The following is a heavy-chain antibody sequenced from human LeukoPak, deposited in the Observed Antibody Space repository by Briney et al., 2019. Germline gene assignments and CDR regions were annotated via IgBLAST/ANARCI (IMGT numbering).Heavy chain of an antibody. Sequence: GGSLRLSCAASGFTFSSYAMSWVRQAPGKGLEWVSAISGSGGSTFHADSVKGRFTISRENSKNTLFLQMNSLRVEDTAVYYCAKGSSSSRPYYFDHWGQGALVTVSS. J-gene: IGHJ4*02. CDR3: AKGSSSSRPYYFDH. CDR1: GFTFSSYA. V-gene: IGHV3-23*01. CDR2: ISGSGGST. D-gene: IGHD6-6*01.